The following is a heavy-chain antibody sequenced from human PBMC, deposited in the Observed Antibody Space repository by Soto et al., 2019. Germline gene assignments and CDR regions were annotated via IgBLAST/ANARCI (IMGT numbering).Heavy chain of an antibody. CDR2: INHSGST. J-gene: IGHJ4*02. V-gene: IGHV4-34*01. Sequence: PSETLSLTCAVYGGSFSGYYWSWIRQPPGKGLEWIGEINHSGSTNYNPSLKSRVTISVDTSKNQFSLKLSSVTAADTAVYYCAALGVDFDHGGQGTLVTVSS. D-gene: IGHD2-8*01. CDR3: AALGVDFDH. CDR1: GGSFSGYY.